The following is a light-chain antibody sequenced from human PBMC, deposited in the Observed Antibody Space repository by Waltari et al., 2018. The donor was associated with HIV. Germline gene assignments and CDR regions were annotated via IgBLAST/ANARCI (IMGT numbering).Light chain of an antibody. CDR3: ATWDDSLSGVL. CDR2: GDD. V-gene: IGLV1-47*01. Sequence: QSVLTQPPSPSGTPGQTVTISCSGSTSNIGSNFVYWYQQLPGTAPTLLIYGDDQRPSGVPDRFSVSKSGTSASLAISGLLSEDEAEYYCATWDDSLSGVLFGGGTKLTVL. J-gene: IGLJ3*02. CDR1: TSNIGSNF.